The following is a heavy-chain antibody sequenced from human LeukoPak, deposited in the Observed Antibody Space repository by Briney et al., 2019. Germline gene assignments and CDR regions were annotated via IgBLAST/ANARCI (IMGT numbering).Heavy chain of an antibody. Sequence: GGSLRLSCAASGFTFSSYWMSWVRQAPGKGLEWVANIKQDGSEKYYVDSVKGRFTISRDNAKNSLYQQMNSLRAEDTAVYYCAREGYYDSSGYGAVDYWGQGTLVTVSS. V-gene: IGHV3-7*01. D-gene: IGHD3-22*01. J-gene: IGHJ4*02. CDR1: GFTFSSYW. CDR3: AREGYYDSSGYGAVDY. CDR2: IKQDGSEK.